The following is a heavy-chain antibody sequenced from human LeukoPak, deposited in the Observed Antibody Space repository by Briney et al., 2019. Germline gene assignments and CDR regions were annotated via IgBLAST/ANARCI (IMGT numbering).Heavy chain of an antibody. V-gene: IGHV4-31*03. Sequence: SETLSLTCTVSGGSISSGGYYWSWIRQHPGKGLEWIGYIYYSGSTYHNPSLKSRVTISVDTSKNQFSLKLSSVTAADTAVYYCAREDSSNWYDYWGQGILVTVSS. CDR2: IYYSGST. CDR3: AREDSSNWYDY. J-gene: IGHJ5*01. CDR1: GGSISSGGYY. D-gene: IGHD6-13*01.